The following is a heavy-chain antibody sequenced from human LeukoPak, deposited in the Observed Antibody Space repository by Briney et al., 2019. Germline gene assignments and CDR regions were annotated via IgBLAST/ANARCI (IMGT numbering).Heavy chain of an antibody. Sequence: GGSLRLSCAASGFTFSSYVMSWVRQAPGKGLEWVSAISGSGGSTYYADSVKGRFTISRDNSKNTLYLQMNSLRAEDTAVYYCAKGTRSSWYGLDYFDYWGQGTLVTVSS. CDR1: GFTFSSYV. J-gene: IGHJ4*02. V-gene: IGHV3-23*01. D-gene: IGHD6-13*01. CDR2: ISGSGGST. CDR3: AKGTRSSWYGLDYFDY.